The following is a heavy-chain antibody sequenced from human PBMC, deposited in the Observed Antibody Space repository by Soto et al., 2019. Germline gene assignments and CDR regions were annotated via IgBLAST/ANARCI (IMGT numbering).Heavy chain of an antibody. CDR1: GGSISSGDYY. J-gene: IGHJ4*02. CDR2: IYYSGST. Sequence: SETLSLTCTVSGGSISSGDYYWSWIRQPPGKGLEWIRYIYYSGSTYYNPSLKSRVTISVDTSKNQFSLKLSSVTAADTAVYYCARDSDHPAKFDYWGQGTLVTVSS. CDR3: ARDSDHPAKFDY. V-gene: IGHV4-30-4*01.